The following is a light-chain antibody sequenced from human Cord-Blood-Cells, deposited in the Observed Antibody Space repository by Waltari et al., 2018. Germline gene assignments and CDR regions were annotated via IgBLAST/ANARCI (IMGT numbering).Light chain of an antibody. J-gene: IGKJ4*01. CDR3: QQDNNWPLT. CDR2: GAS. V-gene: IGKV3-15*01. Sequence: IVLTQLPATLAVSPAARATVSCRASQSVSSNLAWYQQKPGQAPRLLIYGASNRATGIPARFSGSGSGTEFTLTISSLQSEDFAVYYCQQDNNWPLTFGGGTKVEIK. CDR1: QSVSSN.